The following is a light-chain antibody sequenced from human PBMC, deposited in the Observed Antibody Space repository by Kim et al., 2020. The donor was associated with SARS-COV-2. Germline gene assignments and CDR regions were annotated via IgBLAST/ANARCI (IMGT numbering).Light chain of an antibody. J-gene: IGKJ2*03. Sequence: SVSPGERAPLSCRASQSLGSALAWYQQKPGKAPKLLIYAASNLQSGVPSRFSGSGSGTDFTLTISSLQPEDFATYYCQQANSFPYSFGQGTKLEI. V-gene: IGKV1-12*01. CDR1: QSLGSA. CDR3: QQANSFPYS. CDR2: AAS.